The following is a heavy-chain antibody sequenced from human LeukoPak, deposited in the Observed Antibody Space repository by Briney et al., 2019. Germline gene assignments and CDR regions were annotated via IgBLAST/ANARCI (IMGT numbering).Heavy chain of an antibody. D-gene: IGHD3-10*01. CDR2: ISYDGSNK. Sequence: GGSLRLSCAASGFTFSSYGMHWVRQAPGKGLEWVAVISYDGSNKYYADSVKGRFTISRDNSKNTLYLQMNSLRAEDTAMYYCVNLHYPSESWGQGTLVTVSS. CDR3: VNLHYPSES. CDR1: GFTFSSYG. V-gene: IGHV3-30*03. J-gene: IGHJ5*02.